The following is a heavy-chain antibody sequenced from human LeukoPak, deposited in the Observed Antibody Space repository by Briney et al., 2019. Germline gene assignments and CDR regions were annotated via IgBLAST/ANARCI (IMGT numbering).Heavy chain of an antibody. V-gene: IGHV3-7*03. CDR3: ARENDYGDYDSIDY. CDR2: IKRDGSEK. J-gene: IGHJ4*02. CDR1: GFTFSSYW. Sequence: PGGSLRLSCAASGFTFSSYWMTWVRQAPGKGLEWVANIKRDGSEKYYVDSVKGRFTISRDNAKNSLYLQMNSLRAEDTAVYYCARENDYGDYDSIDYWGQGTLVTVSS. D-gene: IGHD4-17*01.